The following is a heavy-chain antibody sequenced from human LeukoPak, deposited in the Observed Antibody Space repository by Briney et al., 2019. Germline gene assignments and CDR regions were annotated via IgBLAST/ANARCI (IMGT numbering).Heavy chain of an antibody. CDR1: GYTFTGYY. D-gene: IGHD6-13*01. CDR2: VNPNDGGT. V-gene: IGHV1-2*02. CDR3: ARDLDSSWTGYFQP. J-gene: IGHJ1*01. Sequence: ASVKVSCKASGYTFTGYYIHWVRQAPGQGLEWMGWVNPNDGGTNYAQKFQGRVTMTWDTSITTAYMELSGLTSDDTAVYYCARDLDSSWTGYFQPWGQGTLVTVSS.